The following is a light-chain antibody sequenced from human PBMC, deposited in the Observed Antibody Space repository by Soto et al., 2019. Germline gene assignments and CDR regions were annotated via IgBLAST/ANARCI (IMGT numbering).Light chain of an antibody. CDR3: QAKNNWPPLT. CDR2: GAS. CDR1: QSVSSN. Sequence: EIVMTQSPATLSVSPGERATLSCRANQSVSSNLAWYQQKPGQAPRLLISGASTRATGIPDRFSGSGSGTEFTLTISSLQSEDFAVYYCQAKNNWPPLTSGCGTQVDIK. V-gene: IGKV3-15*01. J-gene: IGKJ4*01.